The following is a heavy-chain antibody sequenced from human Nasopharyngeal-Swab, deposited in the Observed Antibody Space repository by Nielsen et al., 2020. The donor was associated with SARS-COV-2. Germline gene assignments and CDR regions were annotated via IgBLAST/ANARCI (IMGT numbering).Heavy chain of an antibody. CDR2: INTNTGSP. Sequence: WVRQAPGQGLEGMGWINTNTGSPTYAQGFTGRFVFSLDTSVSTAYLQISSLKAEDTAVYYCARLPARIAAAGTDYYYYGMDVWGQGTTVTVSS. D-gene: IGHD6-13*01. V-gene: IGHV7-4-1*02. CDR3: ARLPARIAAAGTDYYYYGMDV. J-gene: IGHJ6*02.